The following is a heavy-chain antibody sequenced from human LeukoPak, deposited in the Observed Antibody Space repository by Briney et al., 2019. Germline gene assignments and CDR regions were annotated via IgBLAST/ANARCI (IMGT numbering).Heavy chain of an antibody. J-gene: IGHJ4*02. CDR3: ATPGPSLWFGELRY. CDR2: ISGSGGST. CDR1: GFTFSSYG. Sequence: QPGGSLRLSCAASGFTFSSYGTSWVRQAPGKGLEWVSAISGSGGSTYYADSVKGRFTISRDNSKNTLYLQMNSLRAEDTAVYYCATPGPSLWFGELRYWGQGTLVTVSS. D-gene: IGHD3-10*01. V-gene: IGHV3-23*01.